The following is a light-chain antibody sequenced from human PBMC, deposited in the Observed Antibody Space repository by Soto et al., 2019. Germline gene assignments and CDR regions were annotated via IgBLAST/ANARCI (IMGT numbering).Light chain of an antibody. Sequence: QSVLTQPPSASGSPGQSVAISCTGTSSDVGGYNYVSWYQQLPGKAPKLMIYDVSKRPSGVPDRFSGSKSGNSASLTVSGLQAADEADYYCSSYAATHIVFGTGTKVTVL. CDR1: SSDVGGYNY. CDR3: SSYAATHIV. CDR2: DVS. V-gene: IGLV2-8*01. J-gene: IGLJ1*01.